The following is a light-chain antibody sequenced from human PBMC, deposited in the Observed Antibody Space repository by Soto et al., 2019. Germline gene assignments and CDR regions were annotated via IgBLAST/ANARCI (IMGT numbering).Light chain of an antibody. CDR2: GNT. J-gene: IGLJ1*01. CDR1: SSNIGAGYD. CDR3: QSYDNSLSGTYV. V-gene: IGLV1-40*01. Sequence: QSVLTQPPSVSGAPGQRVTISCTGSSSNIGAGYDVHWYQQFPGTAPKLLIYGNTNRPSGVPDRFSASKSGTSASLAITGLQAEDEPDYYCQSYDNSLSGTYVFGTGTKLTVL.